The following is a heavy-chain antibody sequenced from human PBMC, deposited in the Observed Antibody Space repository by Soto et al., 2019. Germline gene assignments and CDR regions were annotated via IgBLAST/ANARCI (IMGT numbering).Heavy chain of an antibody. Sequence: QVQLQESGPGLVKPSGTLSLTCTVSSDSISNNYWWNWVRQPPGKGLEWIGEISQSGDPNYNPSLKSRXXIXVXXSQKYISLKLDSVTAADTAVYYCAREVSGIQAYDYWGQGILVTVSP. CDR3: AREVSGIQAYDY. CDR1: SDSISNNYW. D-gene: IGHD1-20*01. V-gene: IGHV4-4*02. CDR2: ISQSGDP. J-gene: IGHJ4*02.